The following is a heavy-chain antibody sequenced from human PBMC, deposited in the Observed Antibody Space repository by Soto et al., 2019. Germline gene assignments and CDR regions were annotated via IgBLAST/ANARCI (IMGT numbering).Heavy chain of an antibody. CDR3: ARVTPGNNLSYFSGLDF. Sequence: SLRLSCVASGVSFDTYCIHWVRQAPGNGLQWVALISYEGSNTYYADSVRCRFTISSDNSKNTLYLQMNTLRPEDTGVYYCARVTPGNNLSYFSGLDFWGQGTSVTVSS. CDR2: ISYEGSNT. V-gene: IGHV3-30-3*01. D-gene: IGHD1-1*01. CDR1: GVSFDTYC. J-gene: IGHJ6*01.